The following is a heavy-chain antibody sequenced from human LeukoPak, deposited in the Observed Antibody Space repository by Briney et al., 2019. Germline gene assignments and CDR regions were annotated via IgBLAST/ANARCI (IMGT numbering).Heavy chain of an antibody. CDR2: INYNGRA. D-gene: IGHD1-20*01. Sequence: SQTLSLTCTVSGGSISNNNYFWSWVRQAPGKGLEWIAYINYNGRASYNPSLTSRVTISIDTSRNQFSLKLSSVTAADTAVYYCARYNWNYHDGMDVWGQGTTVTVSS. J-gene: IGHJ6*02. V-gene: IGHV4-30-4*01. CDR1: GGSISNNNYF. CDR3: ARYNWNYHDGMDV.